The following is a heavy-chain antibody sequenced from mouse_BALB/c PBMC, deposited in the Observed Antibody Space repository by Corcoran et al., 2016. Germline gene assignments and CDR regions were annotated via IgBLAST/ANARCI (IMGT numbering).Heavy chain of an antibody. CDR2: IDPANGNT. CDR1: GFNIKDTY. Sequence: EVQLQQSGAELVKPGASVKLSCTASGFNIKDTYMHWVKQRPEQGLEWIGRIDPANGNTKYDPKFQGKATITADTSYNTAYLQLSSLTSEDTAVYYCARGGYYAWYFDVWGAGTTVTVSS. V-gene: IGHV14-3*02. CDR3: ARGGYYAWYFDV. J-gene: IGHJ1*01. D-gene: IGHD2-3*01.